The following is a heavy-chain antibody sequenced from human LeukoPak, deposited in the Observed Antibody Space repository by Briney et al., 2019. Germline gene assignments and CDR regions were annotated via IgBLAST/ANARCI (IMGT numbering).Heavy chain of an antibody. CDR2: IYPGDSDT. D-gene: IGHD1-26*01. V-gene: IGHV5-51*01. CDR1: GFTFTSYW. Sequence: GGSLRLSCAASGFTFTSYWIGWVRQMPGKGLEWMGIIYPGDSDTRYSPSFQGQVTISADKSISTAYLQWSSLKASDTAMYYCATAGAVRWFDYWGQGTLVTVSS. J-gene: IGHJ4*02. CDR3: ATAGAVRWFDY.